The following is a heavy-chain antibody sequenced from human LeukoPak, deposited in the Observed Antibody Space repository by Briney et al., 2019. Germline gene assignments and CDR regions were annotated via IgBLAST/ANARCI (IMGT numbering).Heavy chain of an antibody. J-gene: IGHJ4*02. CDR1: GFTFSSYW. D-gene: IGHD4-17*01. CDR2: INSDGSST. Sequence: GGSLRLSCAASGFTFSSYWMHWVCQAPGKRLVWVSRINSDGSSTTYADSVKGRFTISRDNAKNTLYLQMNSLRVEDTAVYYCARAGIDYGDYWTRFDYWGQGTPVTVSS. CDR3: ARAGIDYGDYWTRFDY. V-gene: IGHV3-74*01.